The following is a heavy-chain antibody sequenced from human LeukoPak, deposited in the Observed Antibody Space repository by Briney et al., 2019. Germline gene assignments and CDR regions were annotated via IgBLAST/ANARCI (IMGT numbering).Heavy chain of an antibody. D-gene: IGHD6-19*01. Sequence: GASVKVSCKASGGTFSSYAISWVRQAPGQGLEWMGWINPNSGGTNYAQKFQGRVTMTRDTSISTAYMELSRLRSDDTAVYYCARDSSGWYPGAFDIWGQGTMVTVPS. J-gene: IGHJ3*02. CDR2: INPNSGGT. CDR3: ARDSSGWYPGAFDI. V-gene: IGHV1-2*02. CDR1: GGTFSSYA.